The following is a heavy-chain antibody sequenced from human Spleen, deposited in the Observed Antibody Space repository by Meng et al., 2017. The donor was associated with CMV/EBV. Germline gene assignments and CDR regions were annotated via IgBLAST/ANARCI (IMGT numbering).Heavy chain of an antibody. CDR2: IYYSGST. J-gene: IGHJ6*02. Sequence: SETLSLTCTVSGGSISSSSYYWGWIRQPPGKGLEWIGSIYYSGSTYYNPSLKSRVTISVDTSKNQFSLKLSSVTAADTAVYYCARDRVTTGANYGMGVWGQGTTVTVS. V-gene: IGHV4-39*07. CDR1: GGSISSSSYY. CDR3: ARDRVTTGANYGMGV. D-gene: IGHD4-11*01.